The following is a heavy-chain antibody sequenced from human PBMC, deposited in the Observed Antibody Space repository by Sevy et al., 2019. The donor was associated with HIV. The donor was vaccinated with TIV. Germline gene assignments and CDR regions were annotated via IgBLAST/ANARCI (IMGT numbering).Heavy chain of an antibody. Sequence: GGSLRLSCVGSGFTFSTYTMHWVRLAPGKGLEWLSSISRDRRTIYYADSLKGRFTISRDNAKNSLYLQMNSLRDEDTAVYYCAREAYYYDSREENWFDPWGQGTLVTVSS. D-gene: IGHD3-22*01. CDR2: ISRDRRTI. CDR3: AREAYYYDSREENWFDP. J-gene: IGHJ5*02. V-gene: IGHV3-48*02. CDR1: GFTFSTYT.